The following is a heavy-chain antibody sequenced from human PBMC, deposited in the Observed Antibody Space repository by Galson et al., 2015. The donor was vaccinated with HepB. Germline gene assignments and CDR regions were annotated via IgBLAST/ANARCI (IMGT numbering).Heavy chain of an antibody. Sequence: SLRLSCAASGFTFNNYGLSWVRQAPGKGLEWVSSISGSGHSTFYADSVKGRFTISRDNSRDTLYLQMNSLRVEDTAVYYCAKELEPSFYGVRRGGHFDYWGQGNLVTVSS. V-gene: IGHV3-23*01. CDR3: AKELEPSFYGVRRGGHFDY. CDR1: GFTFNNYG. J-gene: IGHJ4*02. D-gene: IGHD1-1*01. CDR2: ISGSGHST.